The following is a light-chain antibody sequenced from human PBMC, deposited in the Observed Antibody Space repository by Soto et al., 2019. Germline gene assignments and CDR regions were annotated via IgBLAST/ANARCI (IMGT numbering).Light chain of an antibody. CDR2: KAS. CDR1: QTIYSW. V-gene: IGKV1-5*03. Sequence: DTQMTQSPSSLSASVGDRVTITCRASQTIYSWLAWYQQKPGKAPELLIYKASSLQSGVPSRFSGSGSGTEFTRTISRLQPEDFATYYCQQYNTYSPWTFGQGTKVEIK. J-gene: IGKJ1*01. CDR3: QQYNTYSPWT.